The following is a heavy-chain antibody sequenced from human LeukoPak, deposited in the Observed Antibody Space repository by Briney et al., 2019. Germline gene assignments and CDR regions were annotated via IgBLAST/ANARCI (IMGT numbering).Heavy chain of an antibody. CDR2: INPNNGGT. CDR1: GYTSTGYY. J-gene: IGHJ5*02. Sequence: ASVKVSCKASGYTSTGYYMHWVRQAPGQGLEWMGWINPNNGGTNFAQNFQARVTMAWDTSINTAYMELSRLTSDDTAVYYCARLGRQDTAMAWGQGTLVTVSS. V-gene: IGHV1-2*02. CDR3: ARLGRQDTAMA. D-gene: IGHD5-18*01.